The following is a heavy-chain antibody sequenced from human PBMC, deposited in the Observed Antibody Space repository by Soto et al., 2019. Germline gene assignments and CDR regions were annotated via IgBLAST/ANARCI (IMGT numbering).Heavy chain of an antibody. V-gene: IGHV3-21*01. CDR3: ARVSYYDSSGYYGEDAFDI. Sequence: GGSLRLSCAASGFTFSSYSMNWVRQAPGKGLEWVSSISSSSSYIYYADSVKGRFTISRDNAKNSLYLQMSSLRAEDTAVYYCARVSYYDSSGYYGEDAFDIWGQGTMVTVSS. J-gene: IGHJ3*02. CDR1: GFTFSSYS. D-gene: IGHD3-22*01. CDR2: ISSSSSYI.